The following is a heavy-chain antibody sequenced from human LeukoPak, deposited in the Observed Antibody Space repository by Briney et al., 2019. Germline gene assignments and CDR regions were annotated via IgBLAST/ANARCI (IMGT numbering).Heavy chain of an antibody. V-gene: IGHV3-23*01. CDR2: ISGSGGST. D-gene: IGHD2-2*01. J-gene: IGHJ4*02. Sequence: PGGSLRLSCAASGFTFSSYAMSWVRQAPGKGLEWVPAISGSGGSTYYADSVKGRFTISRDNSKNTLYLQMNSLRAEDTAVYYCANRYCSSTSCNDYWGQGTLVTVSS. CDR1: GFTFSSYA. CDR3: ANRYCSSTSCNDY.